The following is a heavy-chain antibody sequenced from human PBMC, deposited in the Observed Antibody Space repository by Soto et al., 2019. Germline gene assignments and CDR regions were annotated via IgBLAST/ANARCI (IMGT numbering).Heavy chain of an antibody. V-gene: IGHV3-21*01. CDR2: IISSSTYI. CDR1: GFTFSTYT. J-gene: IGHJ4*02. D-gene: IGHD3-22*01. Sequence: EVQLVESGGGLVKPGGSLRLSCAASGFTFSTYTMNWVRQAPGKGLEWVSSIISSSTYIYYADSLKGRFTISRDNDKNSLYLQMNGLRAEDTAVYYCARDRVEGDYDSSGYSLWGQGTLVTVSS. CDR3: ARDRVEGDYDSSGYSL.